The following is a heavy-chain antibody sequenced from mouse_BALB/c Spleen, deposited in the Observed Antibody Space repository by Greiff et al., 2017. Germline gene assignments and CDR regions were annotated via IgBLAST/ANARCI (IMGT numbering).Heavy chain of an antibody. Sequence: EVQLVESGGGLVKPGGSLKLSCAASGFAFSSYDMSWVRQTPEKRLEWVAYISSGGGSTYYPDTVKGRFTISRDNAKNTLYLQMSSLKSEDTAMYYCARHGGYYGNFAWFAYWGQGTLVTVSA. CDR2: ISSGGGST. CDR1: GFAFSSYD. D-gene: IGHD2-1*01. J-gene: IGHJ3*01. CDR3: ARHGGYYGNFAWFAY. V-gene: IGHV5-12-1*01.